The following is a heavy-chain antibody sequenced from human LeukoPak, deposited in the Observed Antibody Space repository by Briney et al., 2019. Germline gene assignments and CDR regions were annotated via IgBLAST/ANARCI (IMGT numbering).Heavy chain of an antibody. CDR1: GFTFSSYA. J-gene: IGHJ4*02. D-gene: IGHD3-10*01. CDR2: ISGSGGST. Sequence: GGSPRLSCAASGFTFSSYAMSWVRQAPGKGLEWVSAISGSGGSTYYADSVKGRFTISRDNAKNSLYLQMNSLRAEDTAVYYCARMSYYYGSGSPLDFDYWGQGTLVTVSS. V-gene: IGHV3-23*01. CDR3: ARMSYYYGSGSPLDFDY.